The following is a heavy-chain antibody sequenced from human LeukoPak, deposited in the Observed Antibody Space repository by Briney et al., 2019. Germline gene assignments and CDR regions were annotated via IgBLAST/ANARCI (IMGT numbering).Heavy chain of an antibody. V-gene: IGHV3-23*01. CDR3: AKHSGSYYRTILFDY. CDR1: GFTFSSYA. Sequence: GGSLRLSCAASGFTFSSYAMSWVRQAPGKGLEWVSAISGSGGSTYYADSVKGRFTISRDNSKNTLYLQMNSLRAEDTAVYYCAKHSGSYYRTILFDYWGQGTLVTVSS. D-gene: IGHD1-26*01. J-gene: IGHJ4*02. CDR2: ISGSGGST.